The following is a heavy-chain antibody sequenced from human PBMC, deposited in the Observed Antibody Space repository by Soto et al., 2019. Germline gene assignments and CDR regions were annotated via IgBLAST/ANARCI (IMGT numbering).Heavy chain of an antibody. CDR2: IYHSGST. CDR3: VRGAPVVNDY. Sequence: SETLSLTCTVSGGSISSGGYSWSWIRQPPGKGLEWIGYIYHSGSTYYNPSLKSRVTISVDRSKNQFSLKLSSVTAADTAVYYCVRGAPVVNDYWGQGTLVTVSS. CDR1: GGSISSGGYS. D-gene: IGHD3-22*01. V-gene: IGHV4-30-2*01. J-gene: IGHJ4*02.